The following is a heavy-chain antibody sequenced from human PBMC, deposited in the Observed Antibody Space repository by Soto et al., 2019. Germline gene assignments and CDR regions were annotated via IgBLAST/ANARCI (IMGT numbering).Heavy chain of an antibody. CDR1: GFTFSSYD. D-gene: IGHD5-18*01. J-gene: IGHJ6*02. Sequence: PGGSLRLSCAASGFTFSSYDMHWVRQATGKGLEWVSAIGTAGDTYYPGSVKGRFTISRENAKNSLYLQMNSLRAGDTAVYYCARVKHTAMSEDSYGMDVWCQGTTVTVS. V-gene: IGHV3-13*01. CDR2: IGTAGDT. CDR3: ARVKHTAMSEDSYGMDV.